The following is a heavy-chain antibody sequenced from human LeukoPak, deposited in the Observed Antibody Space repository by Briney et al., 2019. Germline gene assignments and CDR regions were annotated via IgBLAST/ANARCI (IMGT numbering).Heavy chain of an antibody. V-gene: IGHV4-59*01. CDR1: GGSISSYY. J-gene: IGHJ3*02. Sequence: PSETLSLTCTVSGGSISSYYWSWLRQPPGKGLEWIGYIYYSGSTNYNPSLKSRVTISVDTSKNQFSLNLSSVTAADTAVYYCARDPQADAFDIWGQGTMVTVSS. CDR3: ARDPQADAFDI. CDR2: IYYSGST.